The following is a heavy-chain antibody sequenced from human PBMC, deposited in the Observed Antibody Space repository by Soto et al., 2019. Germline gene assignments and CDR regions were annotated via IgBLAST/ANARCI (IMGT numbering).Heavy chain of an antibody. Sequence: EVQLLESGGGLVQPGGSLRLSCAASGFTFSSYAMSWVRQAPGKGLEWVANIKQDGSEKYYVDSVKGRFTISRDNAKNSLYLQMNSLRAEDTAVYYCAIRPRRGYLDLSYWGQGTLVTVSS. V-gene: IGHV3-7*01. CDR2: IKQDGSEK. D-gene: IGHD5-12*01. CDR1: GFTFSSYA. CDR3: AIRPRRGYLDLSY. J-gene: IGHJ4*02.